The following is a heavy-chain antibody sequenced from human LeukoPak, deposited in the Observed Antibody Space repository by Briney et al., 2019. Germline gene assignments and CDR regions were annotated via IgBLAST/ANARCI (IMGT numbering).Heavy chain of an antibody. CDR3: ARDIGYGGKHSVDY. V-gene: IGHV3-74*01. J-gene: IGHJ4*02. D-gene: IGHD4-23*01. Sequence: PGGSLRLPCAASGFTFSSYWMHWVRQAPGKGLVWVSRINSDGSSTSYADSVKGRFTISRDNAKNTLYLQMNSLRAEDTAVYYCARDIGYGGKHSVDYWGQGTLVTVSS. CDR2: INSDGSST. CDR1: GFTFSSYW.